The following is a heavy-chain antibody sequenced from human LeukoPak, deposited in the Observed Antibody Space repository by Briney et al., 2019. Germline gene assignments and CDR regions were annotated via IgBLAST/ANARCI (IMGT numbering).Heavy chain of an antibody. CDR3: ARYGMAAEGIWWFDP. V-gene: IGHV4-34*01. CDR1: GVSLNGYY. D-gene: IGHD6-13*01. J-gene: IGHJ5*02. Sequence: SETLSLTCAVYGVSLNGYYWSWIRQPPGKRLEWIGEIDHSGSTQYNPSLKSRVTISLDTSKKQFSLKLTSLTAADTAFYYCARYGMAAEGIWWFDPWGQGTLVTVSS. CDR2: IDHSGST.